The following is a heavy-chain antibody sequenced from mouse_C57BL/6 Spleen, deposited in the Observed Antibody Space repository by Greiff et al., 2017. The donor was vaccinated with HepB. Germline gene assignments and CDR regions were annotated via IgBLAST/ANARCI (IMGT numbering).Heavy chain of an antibody. V-gene: IGHV1-26*01. D-gene: IGHD2-2*01. CDR1: GYTFTDYY. Sequence: EVQLQQSGPELVKPGASVKISCKASGYTFTDYYMNWVKQSHGKSLEWIGDINPNNGGTSYNQKFKGKATLTVDKSSSTAYMELRSLTSEDSAVYYCARDYGYSWYFDVWGTGTTVTVSS. CDR2: INPNNGGT. CDR3: ARDYGYSWYFDV. J-gene: IGHJ1*03.